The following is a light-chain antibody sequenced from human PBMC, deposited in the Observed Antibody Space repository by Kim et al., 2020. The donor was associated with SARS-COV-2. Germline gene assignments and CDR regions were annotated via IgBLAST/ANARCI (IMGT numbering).Light chain of an antibody. J-gene: IGKJ4*01. CDR3: QQYDSWPPLT. CDR2: GAS. Sequence: EIVMTQSPATLSVSPGERATLSCRASQSVSSDLAWYQQKPGQAPRLLIYGASIRATDVPARFSGSGFGTEFTLTISSLQSEDFALYYCQQYDSWPPLTFGGGTKVDIK. CDR1: QSVSSD. V-gene: IGKV3-15*01.